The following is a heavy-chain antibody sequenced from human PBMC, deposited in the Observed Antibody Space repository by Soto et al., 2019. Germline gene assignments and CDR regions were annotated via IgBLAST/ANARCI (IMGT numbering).Heavy chain of an antibody. CDR2: IYYSGST. V-gene: IGHV4-30-4*01. CDR1: GGSISRDNYY. Sequence: SETLSLTCTVPGGSISRDNYYWSWIRQPPGKGLEWIGYIYYSGSTYYNASLMSRLTITADTSRNQFSLTLSSVTAADTAAYYCARVKVGGSDLDYLDQWGQGTVVTVSS. J-gene: IGHJ4*02. D-gene: IGHD5-12*01. CDR3: ARVKVGGSDLDYLDQ.